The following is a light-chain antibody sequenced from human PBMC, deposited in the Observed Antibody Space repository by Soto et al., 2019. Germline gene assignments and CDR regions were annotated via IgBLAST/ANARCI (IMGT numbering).Light chain of an antibody. J-gene: IGKJ1*01. CDR3: QQSYSTSWT. CDR2: AAS. CDR1: QTISSF. V-gene: IGKV1-39*01. Sequence: DIQMTQSPSSLSASVGDRVTITCRASQTISSFLNWYQHKPGKAPKLLIYAASSLQSGVQSRFSGSGSGTDFTLTITSLQPEDFATYYCQQSYSTSWTFGQGTQVEIK.